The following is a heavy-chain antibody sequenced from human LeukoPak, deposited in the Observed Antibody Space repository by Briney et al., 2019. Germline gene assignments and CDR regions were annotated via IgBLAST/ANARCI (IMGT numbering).Heavy chain of an antibody. J-gene: IGHJ4*02. V-gene: IGHV4-30-4*08. Sequence: SETLSLTCTVSCGSISSGDYYWSWIRQPQGKGLEWIGYIYYSGSAYYNPSLKSRVTISEDTSKNQFSLKLSSVTAADTAVYYCARTSTYYDFWSGYRDFDYWGQGTLVTVSS. CDR2: IYYSGSA. CDR3: ARTSTYYDFWSGYRDFDY. D-gene: IGHD3-3*01. CDR1: CGSISSGDYY.